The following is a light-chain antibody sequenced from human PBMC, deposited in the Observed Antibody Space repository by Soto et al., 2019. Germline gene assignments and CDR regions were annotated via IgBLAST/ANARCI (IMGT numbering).Light chain of an antibody. J-gene: IGLJ2*01. CDR3: QSYDSSLNAVV. CDR2: DNN. Sequence: QPVLTQPPSVSGAPGQRVTISCTGSSSNIGASFDVHWYHQLPGTAPKLLIYDNNNRPSGVPDRFSGSKSGTSASLAITGLQAEDEADYYCQSYDSSLNAVVFGGGTKVTVL. V-gene: IGLV1-40*01. CDR1: SSNIGASFD.